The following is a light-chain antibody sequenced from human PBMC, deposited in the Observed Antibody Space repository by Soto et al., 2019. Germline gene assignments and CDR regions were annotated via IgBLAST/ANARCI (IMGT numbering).Light chain of an antibody. CDR1: QSVSIL. CDR3: QQYNNWPRT. V-gene: IGKV3-15*01. Sequence: EIVMTKSPGTLSVSPGEGATLSCRASQSVSILLAWYQPKPGQAPRLLIHGVTIRATGIPAGFSGSGSGTEFTLTISSLQAADFAFYYCQQYNNWPRTFVHGTKVQIK. J-gene: IGKJ1*01. CDR2: GVT.